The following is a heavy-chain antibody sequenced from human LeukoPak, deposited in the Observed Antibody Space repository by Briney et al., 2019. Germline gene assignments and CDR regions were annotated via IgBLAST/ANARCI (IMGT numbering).Heavy chain of an antibody. CDR1: GFTFTNSW. Sequence: GGSLRLSCAASGFTFTNSWMHWVRQAPGKGRAWVSRINNDGSSTSYADSVKGRFTISRGNAKSTLYLQMNSLRAEDTAVYYCARGSCSGGSCYYYWGQGTLVTVSS. J-gene: IGHJ4*02. D-gene: IGHD2-15*01. V-gene: IGHV3-74*01. CDR2: INNDGSST. CDR3: ARGSCSGGSCYYY.